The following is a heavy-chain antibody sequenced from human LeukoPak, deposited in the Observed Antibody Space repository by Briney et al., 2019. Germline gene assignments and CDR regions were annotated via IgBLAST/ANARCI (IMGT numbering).Heavy chain of an antibody. D-gene: IGHD2-2*01. V-gene: IGHV3-64*01. Sequence: GGSLRLSCAASGFTFSSYDMHWVRQAPGKGLXYVSAISTNGGSTDYANSVKGRFTISRDNSKNTLYLQMGSLRAEDMAVYYCARYCSSTSCYCDWGQGTLVTVSS. CDR2: ISTNGGST. CDR1: GFTFSSYD. J-gene: IGHJ4*02. CDR3: ARYCSSTSCYCD.